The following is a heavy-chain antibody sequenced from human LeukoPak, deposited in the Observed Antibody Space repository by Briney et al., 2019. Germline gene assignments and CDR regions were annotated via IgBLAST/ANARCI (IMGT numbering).Heavy chain of an antibody. CDR2: INHSGST. V-gene: IGHV4-34*01. D-gene: IGHD3-22*01. Sequence: SSETLSLTCAVYGGSFSGYYWSWIRQPPGKGLEWIGEINHSGSTNYNPSLKSRVTISVDTSKNQFSLKLSSVTAADTAVYYCARQVDSSGYYYFDYYYMDVWGKGTTVTISS. CDR3: ARQVDSSGYYYFDYYYMDV. CDR1: GGSFSGYY. J-gene: IGHJ6*03.